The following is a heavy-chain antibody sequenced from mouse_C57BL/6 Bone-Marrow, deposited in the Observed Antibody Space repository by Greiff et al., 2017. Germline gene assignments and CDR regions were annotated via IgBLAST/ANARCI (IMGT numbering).Heavy chain of an antibody. J-gene: IGHJ2*01. CDR2: ISDGGSYT. V-gene: IGHV5-4*01. Sequence: DVQLVESGGGLVKPGGSLKLSCAASGFTFSSYAMSWVRQTPEKRLEWVATISDGGSYTYYPDNVKGRFTISRDNAKNNLYLQMSHLKSEDTAMYYCARDEGGKETFDYWGQGTTLTVSS. D-gene: IGHD1-1*02. CDR3: ARDEGGKETFDY. CDR1: GFTFSSYA.